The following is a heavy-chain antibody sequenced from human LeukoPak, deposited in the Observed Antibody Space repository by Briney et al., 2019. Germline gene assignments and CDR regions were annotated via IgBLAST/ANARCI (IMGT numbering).Heavy chain of an antibody. CDR2: ISGSGGST. V-gene: IGHV3-23*01. Sequence: QTGGSLRLSCAASGFTLSSYSMNWVRQAPGKGLEWDSAISGSGGSTYYADSVKGRFTISRDNSKNTLYLQMNSLRAEDTAVYYCAKSKYSGSYNGPPPLDAFDIWGQGTMVTVSS. J-gene: IGHJ3*02. CDR3: AKSKYSGSYNGPPPLDAFDI. D-gene: IGHD1-26*01. CDR1: GFTLSSYS.